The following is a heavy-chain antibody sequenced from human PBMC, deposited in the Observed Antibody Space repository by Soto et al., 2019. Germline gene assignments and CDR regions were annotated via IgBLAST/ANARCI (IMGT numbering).Heavy chain of an antibody. Sequence: ASVKVSCKASGYTFTSYGMSWVRQAPGQGIERMGWITAYNDNTNYPQKLQVRVTMTTDTSTSTAYMELRSLRSNDTAVYYCARASQDSSSPSSFDYWGQGTLVTVSS. CDR3: ARASQDSSSPSSFDY. J-gene: IGHJ4*02. CDR2: ITAYNDNT. D-gene: IGHD6-6*01. CDR1: GYTFTSYG. V-gene: IGHV1-18*04.